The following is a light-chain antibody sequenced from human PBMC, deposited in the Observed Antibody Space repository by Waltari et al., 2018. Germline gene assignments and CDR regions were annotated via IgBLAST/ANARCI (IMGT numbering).Light chain of an antibody. J-gene: IGKJ1*01. CDR2: GAS. V-gene: IGKV3-20*01. Sequence: EIVLTQSPGTLSLSPGERATLSCRASQSVSTTYLAWYQQKPGQAPRLLIHGASSRATGIPDRFSGSGSGTDFTLTISRLEPEDFAVYYCQQYSSSSWTFGQGTKVEIK. CDR3: QQYSSSSWT. CDR1: QSVSTTY.